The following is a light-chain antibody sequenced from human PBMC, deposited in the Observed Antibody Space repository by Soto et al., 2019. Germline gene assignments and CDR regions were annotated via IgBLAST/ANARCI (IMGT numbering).Light chain of an antibody. J-gene: IGKJ1*01. Sequence: DIQMTQSPSTLSASVGDRVIITCRASESISNWLAWYQQQPGKAPNLLIYTASSLKSGVPLRFSGSGSGTEFTLTINSLQPDDFATYYCQQYDTYWTFGQGTKVDIK. V-gene: IGKV1-5*03. CDR1: ESISNW. CDR3: QQYDTYWT. CDR2: TAS.